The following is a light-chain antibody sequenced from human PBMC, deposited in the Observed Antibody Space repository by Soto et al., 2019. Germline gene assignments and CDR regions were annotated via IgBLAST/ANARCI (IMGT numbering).Light chain of an antibody. J-gene: IGKJ1*01. CDR3: QQYSDWPRT. CDR2: AAS. Sequence: EIVMTRSPATLSVSPGERATLSCRPSQSVNSNLAWYQQKPGQAPRLLIYAASNRATGIPARFSGSGSGTEFTLTISSLQSEDFAVYYCQQYSDWPRTVGQGTKVDIK. V-gene: IGKV3-15*01. CDR1: QSVNSN.